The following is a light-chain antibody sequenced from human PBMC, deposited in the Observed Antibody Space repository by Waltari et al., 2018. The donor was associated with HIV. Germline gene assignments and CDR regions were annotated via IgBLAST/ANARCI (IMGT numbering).Light chain of an antibody. CDR2: DVS. J-gene: IGLJ2*01. CDR3: CSYAGSYTHVV. V-gene: IGLV2-11*01. Sequence: QSALTQPRSVSGSPGQSVTISCTGTSSDVGCYNYVYWYQQHPGKAPKLMIYDVSKRPSGVPDRFSGFKSGNTASLTISGLQAEDEADYYCCSYAGSYTHVVFGGGTKLTVL. CDR1: SSDVGCYNY.